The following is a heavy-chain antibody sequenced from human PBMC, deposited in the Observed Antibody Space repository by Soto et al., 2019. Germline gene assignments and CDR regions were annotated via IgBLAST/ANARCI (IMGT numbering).Heavy chain of an antibody. J-gene: IGHJ5*02. CDR1: GDSISSYY. Sequence: SETLSLTCTVSGDSISSYYWTWIRQPPGKGLEWIGYIYYSGSTNYNPSLKSRVTISVDTSKNQFSLKLTSVTAADTAVYYCARGVATIGPWGKGTLVTVSS. D-gene: IGHD5-12*01. CDR2: IYYSGST. CDR3: ARGVATIGP. V-gene: IGHV4-59*01.